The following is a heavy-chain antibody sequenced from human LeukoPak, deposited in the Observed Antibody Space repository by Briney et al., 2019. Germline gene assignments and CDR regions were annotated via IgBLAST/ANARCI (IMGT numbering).Heavy chain of an antibody. D-gene: IGHD3-9*01. Sequence: GGSLRLSCAASGFTFSSYAMHWVRQAPGKGLEWVAVISYDGSNKYYADSVKGRFTISRDNAKNSLYLQMNSLRDEDTAVYYCASARSLRYFDWLSEGGYWGQGTLVTVSS. CDR3: ASARSLRYFDWLSEGGY. CDR1: GFTFSSYA. V-gene: IGHV3-30-3*01. CDR2: ISYDGSNK. J-gene: IGHJ4*02.